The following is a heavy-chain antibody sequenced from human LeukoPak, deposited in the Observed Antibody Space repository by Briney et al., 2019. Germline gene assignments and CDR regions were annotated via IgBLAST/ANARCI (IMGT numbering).Heavy chain of an antibody. V-gene: IGHV4-34*01. D-gene: IGHD3-22*01. CDR3: ARQGPYDSSGYYRAHSLDY. Sequence: SETLSLTCAVYGGSFSGYYWSWIRQPPGKGLEWIGEINHSGSTNYNPSLKSRVTISVGTSKNQFSLKLSSVTAADTAVYYCARQGPYDSSGYYRAHSLDYWGQGTLVTVSS. J-gene: IGHJ4*02. CDR1: GGSFSGYY. CDR2: INHSGST.